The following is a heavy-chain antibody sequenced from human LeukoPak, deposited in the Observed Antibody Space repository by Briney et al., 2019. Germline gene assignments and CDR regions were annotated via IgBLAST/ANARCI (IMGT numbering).Heavy chain of an antibody. Sequence: GESLKISCQGSGYSFTSYWIGWVRQMPGKGLEWMGIIYPGDSDTRYSPSFQGQVTISADKSISTAYLQWSSLKASDTAMYYCARSPDYYDSSGYGMDVWGQGTTVTVSS. CDR3: ARSPDYYDSSGYGMDV. CDR1: GYSFTSYW. CDR2: IYPGDSDT. J-gene: IGHJ6*02. D-gene: IGHD3-22*01. V-gene: IGHV5-51*01.